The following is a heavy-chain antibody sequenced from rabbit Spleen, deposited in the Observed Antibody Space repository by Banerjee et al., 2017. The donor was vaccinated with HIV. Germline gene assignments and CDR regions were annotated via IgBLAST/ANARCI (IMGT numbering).Heavy chain of an antibody. D-gene: IGHD8-1*01. CDR1: GFSFSAGYY. J-gene: IGHJ4*01. Sequence: QSLEESGGDLVQPGASLTLTCTASGFSFSAGYYMCWVRQAPGKGLEWIACIDTNDGDTDYANWPKGRFTISKTSSTTVTLQMTSLTAADTATYFCARDGTGGSYFALWGQGTLVTVS. CDR2: IDTNDGDT. CDR3: ARDGTGGSYFAL. V-gene: IGHV1S40*01.